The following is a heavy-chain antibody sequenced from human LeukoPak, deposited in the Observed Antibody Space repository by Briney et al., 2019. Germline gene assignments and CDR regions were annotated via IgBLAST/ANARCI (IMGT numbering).Heavy chain of an antibody. Sequence: PGGSLRLSCAASGFAVTSNHMTWVRQAPGKGPEWVSAISGSGGSTYYADSVKGRFTISRDNSKNTLYLQMNSLRAEDTAVYYCAGQRAMYYYGSGSYYSPPSYYYYYGMDVWGQGTTVTASS. J-gene: IGHJ6*02. D-gene: IGHD3-10*01. CDR2: ISGSGGST. CDR3: AGQRAMYYYGSGSYYSPPSYYYYYGMDV. CDR1: GFAVTSNH. V-gene: IGHV3-23*01.